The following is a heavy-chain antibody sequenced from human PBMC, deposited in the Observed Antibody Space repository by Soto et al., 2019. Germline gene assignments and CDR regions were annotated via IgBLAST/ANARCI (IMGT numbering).Heavy chain of an antibody. J-gene: IGHJ4*02. CDR2: IIPIFGTA. D-gene: IGHD5-12*01. CDR1: GGTFSSYA. Sequence: SVKVSCKASGGTFSSYAISWVRQAPGQGLEWMGGIIPIFGTANYAQKFQGRVTITADESTGTAYMELCSLRSEDTAVYYCASRDRGATIGDTFEYFEYWGQGTLVIVSS. CDR3: ASRDRGATIGDTFEYFEY. V-gene: IGHV1-69*13.